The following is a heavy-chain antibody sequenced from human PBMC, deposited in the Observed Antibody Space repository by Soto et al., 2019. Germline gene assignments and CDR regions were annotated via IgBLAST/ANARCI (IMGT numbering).Heavy chain of an antibody. Sequence: QLQLQESGSGLVKPSQTLSLTCAVSGGSISSGGYSWSWIRQPPVKGLDWIGYIDHSGSTYYNPSLQSRVPISVDRCKNQFSLKMRSVTAAATAVYYCAPAWIGGDYDLGSYYYGMAVCGQVTTVTVSS. V-gene: IGHV4-30-2*01. CDR2: IDHSGST. J-gene: IGHJ6*02. CDR3: APAWIGGDYDLGSYYYGMAV. CDR1: GGSISSGGYS. D-gene: IGHD4-17*01.